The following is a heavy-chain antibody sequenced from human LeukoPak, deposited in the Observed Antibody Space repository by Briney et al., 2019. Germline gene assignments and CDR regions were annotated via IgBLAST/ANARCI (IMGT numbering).Heavy chain of an antibody. D-gene: IGHD3-10*01. CDR3: ARGDYGSGSYLQDY. J-gene: IGHJ4*02. CDR1: GGTFSSYT. CDR2: IIPILGIA. V-gene: IGHV1-69*02. Sequence: SVKVSCKASGGTFSSYTISWVRQAPGQGLEWMGRIIPILGIANYAQKFQGRVTNTADKSTSTAYMELSSLRSEDTAVYYCARGDYGSGSYLQDYWGQGTLVTVSS.